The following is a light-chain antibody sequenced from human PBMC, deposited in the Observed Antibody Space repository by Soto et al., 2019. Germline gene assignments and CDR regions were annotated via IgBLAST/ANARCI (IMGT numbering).Light chain of an antibody. V-gene: IGKV3-11*01. CDR2: DAS. J-gene: IGKJ5*01. CDR1: QSVRSN. Sequence: IVITQSPAPLSVYPGGSAPPPCTASQSVRSNLAWYQQKPGQSPRLLIYDASNRATDIPARFSGSGSGTDFTLTISGLEPEDFAVYYCQQRNSWPPTFTFGQGTRLEVK. CDR3: QQRNSWPPTFT.